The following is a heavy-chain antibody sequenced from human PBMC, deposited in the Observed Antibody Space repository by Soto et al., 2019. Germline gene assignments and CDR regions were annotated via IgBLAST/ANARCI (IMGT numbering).Heavy chain of an antibody. CDR1: GYTFTSYG. D-gene: IGHD3-22*01. J-gene: IGHJ4*02. Sequence: ASVKVSCKASGYTFTSYGISWVRQAPGQGLEWMGWISAYNGNTNYAQKLQGRVTMTTDTSTSTAYMELRSLRSDDTAVYYCARDSSSYYHDSSGWWGQGTLVTVSS. CDR3: ARDSSSYYHDSSGW. CDR2: ISAYNGNT. V-gene: IGHV1-18*01.